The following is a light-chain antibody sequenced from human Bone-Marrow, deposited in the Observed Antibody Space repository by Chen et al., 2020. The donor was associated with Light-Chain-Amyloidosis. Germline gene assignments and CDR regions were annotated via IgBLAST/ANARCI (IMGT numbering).Light chain of an antibody. CDR1: NIGSTS. CDR3: QVWDRSSDRPV. V-gene: IGLV3-21*02. CDR2: DDS. Sequence: SDVLTQPSSVSVAPGQTATIAWGGNNIGSTSVHWYQQTPGQAPLLVVYDDSDRPSGIPERLSGSNSGNTATLTISRVEAGDEADYYCQVWDRSSDRPVFGGGTKLTVL. J-gene: IGLJ3*02.